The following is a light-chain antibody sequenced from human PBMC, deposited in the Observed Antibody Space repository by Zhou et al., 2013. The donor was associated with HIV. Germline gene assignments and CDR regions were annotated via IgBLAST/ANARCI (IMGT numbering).Light chain of an antibody. Sequence: EIVMTQSPATLSVSPGERATLSCRASQSVSSNLAWYQQKPGQAPRLLIYGASTRATGIPARLSGSGSGTEFTLTISSMQSEDFAVYYCQQYNNWPPITFGQGHDWRLN. CDR3: QQYNNWPPIT. CDR1: QSVSSN. CDR2: GAS. V-gene: IGKV3-15*01. J-gene: IGKJ5*01.